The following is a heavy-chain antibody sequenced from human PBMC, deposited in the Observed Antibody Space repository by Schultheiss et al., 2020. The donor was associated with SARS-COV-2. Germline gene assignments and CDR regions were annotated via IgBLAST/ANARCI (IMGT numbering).Heavy chain of an antibody. D-gene: IGHD2-2*02. CDR2: INHSGST. CDR1: GGSISSGGYY. V-gene: IGHV4-39*07. J-gene: IGHJ4*02. CDR3: ARYTSTGYCSSTSCYTDYFDY. Sequence: SETLSLTCTVSGGSISSGGYYWSWIRQPPGKGLEWIGEINHSGSTNYNPSLKSRVTISLDKSKNQFSLKLSSVTAADTAVYYCARYTSTGYCSSTSCYTDYFDYWGQGTLVTVSS.